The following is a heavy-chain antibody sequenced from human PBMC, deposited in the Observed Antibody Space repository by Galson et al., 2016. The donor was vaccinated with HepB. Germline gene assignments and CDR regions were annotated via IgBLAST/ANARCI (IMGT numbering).Heavy chain of an antibody. CDR3: ARVRSGYSGIAD. CDR1: GGSVTSYF. CDR2: TFYSGTT. Sequence: SETLSLTCNVSGGSVTSYFWGWIRQPPGKGLEWIGYTFYSGTTNYHPSLQSRVTMSVAMSKNLLSLRLNSVTAADTAVYYCARVRSGYSGIADWGQGTLVTVSS. J-gene: IGHJ4*02. D-gene: IGHD3-22*01. V-gene: IGHV4-59*02.